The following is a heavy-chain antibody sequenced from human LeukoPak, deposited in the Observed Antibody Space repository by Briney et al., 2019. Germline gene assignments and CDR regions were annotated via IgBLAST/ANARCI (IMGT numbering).Heavy chain of an antibody. CDR3: AREDGSTTLANRFDP. V-gene: IGHV3-21*01. J-gene: IGHJ5*02. CDR2: ISSSSNYI. CDR1: GFTFISYS. D-gene: IGHD3-10*01. Sequence: PGGSLRLSCAASGFTFISYSMNWVRQAPGKGLEWVSSISSSSNYIYYADSVKGRFTISRDNAKNSLYLQMNGLRAEDTAVYYCAREDGSTTLANRFDPWGQGTLVTVSS.